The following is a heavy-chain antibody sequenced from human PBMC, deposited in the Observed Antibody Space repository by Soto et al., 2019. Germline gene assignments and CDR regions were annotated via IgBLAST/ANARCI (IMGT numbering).Heavy chain of an antibody. V-gene: IGHV3-15*01. CDR3: TTVPLYCSSTSCYRGYYYYGMDV. D-gene: IGHD2-2*02. J-gene: IGHJ6*02. CDR1: GFTFSNAW. Sequence: PGGSLRLSCAASGFTFSNAWMSWVRQAPGKGLEWVGRIKSKTDGGTTDYAAPVKGRFTISRDDSKNTLYLQMNSLKTEDTAVYYCTTVPLYCSSTSCYRGYYYYGMDVWGQGTTVTVSS. CDR2: IKSKTDGGTT.